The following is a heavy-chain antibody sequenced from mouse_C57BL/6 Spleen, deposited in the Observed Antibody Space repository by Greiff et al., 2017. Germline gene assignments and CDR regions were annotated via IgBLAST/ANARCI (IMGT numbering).Heavy chain of an antibody. CDR2: ISGGGGNT. D-gene: IGHD2-3*01. CDR1: GFTFSSYT. CDR3: ARQGGYYAPYYAMDY. V-gene: IGHV5-9*01. Sequence: EVKLMESGGGLVKPGGSLKLSCAASGFTFSSYTMSWVRQTPEKRLEWVATISGGGGNTYYQDSVKGRFTISRDNAKNTLYLQMSSLRSEDTALYYCARQGGYYAPYYAMDYWGQGTSVTVSS. J-gene: IGHJ4*01.